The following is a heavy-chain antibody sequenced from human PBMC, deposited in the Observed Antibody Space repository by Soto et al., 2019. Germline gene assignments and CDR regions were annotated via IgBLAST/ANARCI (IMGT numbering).Heavy chain of an antibody. V-gene: IGHV2-5*02. CDR2: IYWDDDK. Sequence: QITLKESGPTLVKPTQTLTLTCTFSGFSLSTSGVGVGWIRQPPGKALEWLALIYWDDDKRYSPSLKSRLTIPTHNSSNPXVLTMTNMDPVDTATYYCAHSRVYYYDSSDYYFDYWGQGTLVTVSS. CDR1: GFSLSTSGVG. J-gene: IGHJ4*02. D-gene: IGHD3-22*01. CDR3: AHSRVYYYDSSDYYFDY.